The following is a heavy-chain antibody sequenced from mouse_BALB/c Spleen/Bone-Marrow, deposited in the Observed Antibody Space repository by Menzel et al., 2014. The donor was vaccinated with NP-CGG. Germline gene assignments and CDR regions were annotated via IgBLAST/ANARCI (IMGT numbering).Heavy chain of an antibody. V-gene: IGHV2-6-7*01. J-gene: IGHJ4*01. Sequence: VHLVESGPGLVAPSQSLSITCTVSGFSLTGYGVNWVRQPPGKGLEWLGMIWGDGSTDYNSALKSRLSISNDNSRSXVFLKMNSLQTDDTARYYCARDRGYDSYYAMDYWGQGTSVTVSS. CDR1: GFSLTGYG. CDR2: IWGDGST. D-gene: IGHD2-2*01. CDR3: ARDRGYDSYYAMDY.